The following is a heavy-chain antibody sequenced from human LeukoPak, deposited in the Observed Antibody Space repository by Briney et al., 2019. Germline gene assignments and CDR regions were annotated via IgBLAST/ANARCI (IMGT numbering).Heavy chain of an antibody. D-gene: IGHD3-10*01. CDR2: IYYSGST. V-gene: IGHV4-30-4*01. Sequence: PSETLSLTCTVSGGSISSGDYYWSWIRQPPGKGREWIGYIYYSGSTYYNPSLKSRDTISVDTSKNQFSLKLSSVTAADTAVYFCARIFFSVVRGVISYYFDYWGQGTLVTVSS. J-gene: IGHJ4*02. CDR3: ARIFFSVVRGVISYYFDY. CDR1: GGSISSGDYY.